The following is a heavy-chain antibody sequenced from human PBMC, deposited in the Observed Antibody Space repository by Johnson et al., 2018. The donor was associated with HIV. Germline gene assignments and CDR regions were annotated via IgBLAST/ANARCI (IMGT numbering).Heavy chain of an antibody. CDR1: GFTFSNYG. CDR3: ARVAVSTAAGGVPLDI. CDR2: TWFDGSKK. Sequence: QVQLVESGGGVVQPGRSLRLSCAASGFTFSNYGIHWVRQAPGTGLEWVASTWFDGSKKYYSDSVRGRFIISRDNSKNTLYLQMNSLRAEDTALYFCARVAVSTAAGGVPLDIWGQGTRVTVSS. D-gene: IGHD2-2*01. V-gene: IGHV3-33*03. J-gene: IGHJ3*02.